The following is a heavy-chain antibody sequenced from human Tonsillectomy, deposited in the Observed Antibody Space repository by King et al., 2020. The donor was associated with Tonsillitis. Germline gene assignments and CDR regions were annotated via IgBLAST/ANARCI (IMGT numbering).Heavy chain of an antibody. CDR3: ATKVDIVVVPAASNNWFDP. Sequence: VQLQQWGAGLLKPSETLSLTCAVYGGSFSGYYWSWIRQPPGKGLEWIGEIHHSGSTNYNPSLKSRVTISVDTSKNQFSLKLTSVTAADPAVYYCATKVDIVVVPAASNNWFDPWGQGTLVTVSS. J-gene: IGHJ5*02. D-gene: IGHD2-2*01. CDR1: GGSFSGYY. V-gene: IGHV4-34*01. CDR2: IHHSGST.